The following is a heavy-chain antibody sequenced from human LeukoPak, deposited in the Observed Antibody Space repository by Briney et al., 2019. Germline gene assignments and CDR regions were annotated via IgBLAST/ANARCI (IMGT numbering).Heavy chain of an antibody. V-gene: IGHV4-39*01. CDR1: GGSISSSSYY. D-gene: IGHD5-18*01. Sequence: PSETLSLTCTVSGGSISSSSYYWGWIRQPPGKGLEWIGSIYYSGSTYYNPSLKSRVTISVDTSKNQFSLKLSSVTAADTAVYYCARQDDSYGYVFFDYWGQGTLVTVSS. CDR2: IYYSGST. CDR3: ARQDDSYGYVFFDY. J-gene: IGHJ4*02.